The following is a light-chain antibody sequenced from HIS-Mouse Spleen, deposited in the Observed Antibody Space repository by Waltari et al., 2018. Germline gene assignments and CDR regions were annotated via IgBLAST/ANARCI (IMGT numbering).Light chain of an antibody. CDR2: AAS. V-gene: IGKV1-9*01. J-gene: IGKJ1*01. Sequence: DIQLTQSPSFLSASVVDIVTITCRDIQGISIYLACYQQKPGKAPKLLIYAASTLPSGVPSRFGGSGSGTEFTLTISSLQPEDFATYYCQQLNSYPPTFGQGTKVEIK. CDR1: QGISIY. CDR3: QQLNSYPPT.